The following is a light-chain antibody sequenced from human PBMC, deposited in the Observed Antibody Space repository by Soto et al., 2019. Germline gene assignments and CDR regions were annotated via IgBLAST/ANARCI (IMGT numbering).Light chain of an antibody. J-gene: IGLJ3*02. CDR3: QSSYNRRSGWV. Sequence: QSALTQPPSVSRAPVQRVTISCAGNNSNIGAGYDVHWYQQLPGTAPQFLIYGHIRRPSGVPDRFSGSKSVTSASLAITGLQAEYEADYYCQSSYNRRSGWVFGGGTPLTVL. V-gene: IGLV1-40*01. CDR1: NSNIGAGYD. CDR2: GHI.